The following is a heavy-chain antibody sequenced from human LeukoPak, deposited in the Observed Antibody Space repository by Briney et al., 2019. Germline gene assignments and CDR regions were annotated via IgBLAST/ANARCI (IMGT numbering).Heavy chain of an antibody. CDR3: VGKVTGSGSYYPPDFDY. V-gene: IGHV3-23*01. D-gene: IGHD3-10*01. Sequence: GGSLGLSCAASGFTFSSYAMSWVRQAPGKGLEWVSAISGSGGSTYYADSVKGRFTISRDNSKNTLYLQMNSLRAEDTAVYYCVGKVTGSGSYYPPDFDYWGQGTLVTVSS. CDR2: ISGSGGST. J-gene: IGHJ4*02. CDR1: GFTFSSYA.